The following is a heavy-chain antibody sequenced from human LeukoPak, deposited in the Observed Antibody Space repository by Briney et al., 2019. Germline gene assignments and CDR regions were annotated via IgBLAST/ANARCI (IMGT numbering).Heavy chain of an antibody. CDR2: TYYSGST. J-gene: IGHJ6*02. D-gene: IGHD5-24*01. V-gene: IGHV4-30-2*03. CDR3: AKWLLFNRYYYGIDV. Sequence: PSETLSLTCAVSGGSISSGGYSWSWIRQPPGKGLEWIGTTYYSGSTYYNPSLKDRVTISVDTSKNQFSLRLSSVNPADTAVYYCAKWLLFNRYYYGIDVWGRGTTVTVSS. CDR1: GGSISSGGYS.